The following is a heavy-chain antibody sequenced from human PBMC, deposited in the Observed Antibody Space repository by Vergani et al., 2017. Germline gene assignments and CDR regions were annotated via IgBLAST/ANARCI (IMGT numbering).Heavy chain of an antibody. J-gene: IGHJ5*02. CDR2: INHSGST. CDR1: GGSFSGYY. V-gene: IGHV4-34*01. D-gene: IGHD6-6*01. CDR3: ARGQGGYSSSPAPPGWFDP. Sequence: QVQLQQWGAGLLKPSETLSLTCAVYGGSFSGYYWSWIRQPPGKGLEWIGEINHSGSTNYNPSLKSRVTISVDTSKNQFSLKLSSVTAADTAVYYCARGQGGYSSSPAPPGWFDPWGQGTLVTVSS.